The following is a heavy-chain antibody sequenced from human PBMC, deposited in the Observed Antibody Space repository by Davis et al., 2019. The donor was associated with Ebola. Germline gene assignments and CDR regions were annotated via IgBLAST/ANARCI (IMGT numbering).Heavy chain of an antibody. CDR2: ISSSSSTI. CDR3: VRDDRYAFDI. CDR1: GFTFSSYS. Sequence: GGSLRLSCAASGFTFSSYSMNWVRQVPGKGLEWVSYISSSSSTIYYADSVKGRFTISRDNAKNSLFLQLNSLRDEDTAVYYCVRDDRYAFDIWGQGTMVTVSS. J-gene: IGHJ3*02. V-gene: IGHV3-48*02.